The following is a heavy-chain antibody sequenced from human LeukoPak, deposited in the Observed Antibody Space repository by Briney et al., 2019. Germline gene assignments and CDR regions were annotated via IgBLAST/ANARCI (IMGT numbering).Heavy chain of an antibody. CDR1: GGSFSGYY. CDR3: ARATVVPAAIFSWFDP. D-gene: IGHD2-2*01. J-gene: IGHJ5*02. V-gene: IGHV4-34*01. Sequence: SETLSLTCAVYGGSFSGYYWSWIRQPPGKGLEWIGEINHSGSTNYNPSLKSRVTISVDTSKNQFSLKLSSVTAADTAVYYCARATVVPAAIFSWFDPWGQGTLVTVSS. CDR2: INHSGST.